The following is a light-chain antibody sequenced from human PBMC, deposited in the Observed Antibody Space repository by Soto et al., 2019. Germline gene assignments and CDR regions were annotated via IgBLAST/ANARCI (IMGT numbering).Light chain of an antibody. CDR2: GAF. CDR3: QQYGSSGT. CDR1: QAVSGYF. V-gene: IGKV3-20*01. Sequence: ERVLTQSPGTLSLSPGETATLSCRASQAVSGYFLAWYQQRPGQAPRLLIYGAFTRAPGIPDRSTGSVSGTDFTLTISRLEPEDFAVYYCQQYGSSGTFGQGTKVDIK. J-gene: IGKJ1*01.